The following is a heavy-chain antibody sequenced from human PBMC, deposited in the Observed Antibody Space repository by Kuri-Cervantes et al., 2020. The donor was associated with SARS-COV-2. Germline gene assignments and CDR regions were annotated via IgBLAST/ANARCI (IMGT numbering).Heavy chain of an antibody. Sequence: GGSLRLSCAASGFTFSDYYMSRIRQAPGKGLEWVSYISSSGSTIYYADSVKGRFTISRDNAKNSLYLQMNSLRAEDTAVYYCARTGLPGWYYYYGMDVWGQGTTVTVSS. D-gene: IGHD2-15*01. CDR3: ARTGLPGWYYYYGMDV. V-gene: IGHV3-11*01. CDR2: ISSSGSTI. J-gene: IGHJ6*02. CDR1: GFTFSDYY.